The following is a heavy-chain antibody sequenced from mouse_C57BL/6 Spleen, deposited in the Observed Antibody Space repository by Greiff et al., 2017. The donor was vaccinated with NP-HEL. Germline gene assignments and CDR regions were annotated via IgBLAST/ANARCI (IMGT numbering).Heavy chain of an antibody. J-gene: IGHJ3*01. D-gene: IGHD2-3*01. CDR2: IYPGDGDT. Sequence: QVQLQQSGPELVKPGASVKISCKASGYAFSSSWMNWVKQRPGKGLEWIGRIYPGDGDTNYNGKFKGKATLTADKSSSTAYMQLSSLTSEDSAVYFCARGYDGYFLAYWGQGTLVTGSA. CDR3: ARGYDGYFLAY. CDR1: GYAFSSSW. V-gene: IGHV1-82*01.